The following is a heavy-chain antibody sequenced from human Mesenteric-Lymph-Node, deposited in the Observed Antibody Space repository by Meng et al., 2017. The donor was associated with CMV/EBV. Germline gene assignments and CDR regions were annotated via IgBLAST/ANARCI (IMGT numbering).Heavy chain of an antibody. J-gene: IGHJ4*02. D-gene: IGHD2-21*01. CDR3: ARVQRVGYAFVEFDS. CDR2: INPNSGGT. CDR1: GYTFTAYY. V-gene: IGHV1-2*02. Sequence: AGYTFTAYYRTWGRQAPGQGLEWMGWINPNSGGTNYAQKFQGRVTMTRDTSISTAYMELSSLRSDDTAVYYCARVQRVGYAFVEFDSWGQGTLVTVSS.